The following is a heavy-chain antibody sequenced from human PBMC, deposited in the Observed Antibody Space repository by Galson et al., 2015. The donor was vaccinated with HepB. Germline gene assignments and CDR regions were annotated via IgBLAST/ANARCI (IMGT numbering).Heavy chain of an antibody. J-gene: IGHJ3*02. Sequence: SEPLSLTCTVSGGSISSSSYYWGWIRQPPGKGLEWIGSIYYSGSTYYNPSLKSRVTIYVDTSKNQFSLKLSSVTAADTAVYYCARPVDSGRSPGVVAFDIWGQGTMVTVSS. CDR1: GGSISSSSYY. CDR2: IYYSGST. D-gene: IGHD1-26*01. V-gene: IGHV4-39*07. CDR3: ARPVDSGRSPGVVAFDI.